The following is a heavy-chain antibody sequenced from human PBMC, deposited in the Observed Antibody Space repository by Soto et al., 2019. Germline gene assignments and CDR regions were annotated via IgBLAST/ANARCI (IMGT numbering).Heavy chain of an antibody. Sequence: QVLLMQSGGEVKKPGDSVKVSCKASGFTFRIYAIAWVRQAPGQGLEWMGWIRAHNGDANYAQNLQDRVTMTADTSTNTAYLELRSLGTDDTAVYYCARLTGFISPFPDYWGQGTLVSVSS. D-gene: IGHD3-16*02. CDR1: GFTFRIYA. CDR3: ARLTGFISPFPDY. J-gene: IGHJ4*02. CDR2: IRAHNGDA. V-gene: IGHV1-18*04.